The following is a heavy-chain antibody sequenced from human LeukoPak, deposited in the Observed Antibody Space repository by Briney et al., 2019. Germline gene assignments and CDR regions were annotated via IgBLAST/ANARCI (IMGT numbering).Heavy chain of an antibody. V-gene: IGHV4-34*01. Sequence: TPSETLSLTCAVFGGSFSGYYLSWIRQPPGKGLEWIGEINHSGSTNYNPSLKSRVTISVDTSKNQFSLKLSSVTAAETAVYYCAILPPRKLRWEPTTLADYWGQGTLVTVSS. CDR1: GGSFSGYY. J-gene: IGHJ4*02. CDR3: AILPPRKLRWEPTTLADY. CDR2: INHSGST. D-gene: IGHD4-23*01.